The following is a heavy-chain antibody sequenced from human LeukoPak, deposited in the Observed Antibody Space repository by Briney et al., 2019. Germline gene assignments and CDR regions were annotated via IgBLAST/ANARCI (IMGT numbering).Heavy chain of an antibody. CDR2: IYSGGST. CDR3: ARGVSGIVVVPAAIWAFDI. V-gene: IGHV3-66*01. CDR1: GFTFSTFA. D-gene: IGHD2-2*01. Sequence: GGSLRLSCAGSGFTFSTFAMRWVRQAPGKGLDWVSVIYSGGSTYYADSVKGRFIISRDNSKSTLYLQMNSLRAEDTAVYYCARGVSGIVVVPAAIWAFDIWGQGTMVTVSS. J-gene: IGHJ3*02.